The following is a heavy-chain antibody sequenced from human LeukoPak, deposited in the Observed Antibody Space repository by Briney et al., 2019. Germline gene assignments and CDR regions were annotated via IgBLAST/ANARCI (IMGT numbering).Heavy chain of an antibody. V-gene: IGHV1-46*01. D-gene: IGHD4-17*01. CDR1: GNTFTSYH. CDR2: ISPSGGST. CDR3: ARWDENIYGQPQGGSLGY. Sequence: ASVKVSCKASGNTFTSYHMHWVRQAPGQGLEWMGIISPSGGSTSYAQTFEGRVTMTRDTSTSTAYMELSSLRSEDTAVYYCARWDENIYGQPQGGSLGYWGQGTLVTVSS. J-gene: IGHJ4*02.